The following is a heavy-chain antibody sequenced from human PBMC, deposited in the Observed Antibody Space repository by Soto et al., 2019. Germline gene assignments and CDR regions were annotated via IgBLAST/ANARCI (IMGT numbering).Heavy chain of an antibody. CDR1: GFSLSSNGVG. CDR3: AREMYYSTYFDS. D-gene: IGHD3-10*01. J-gene: IGHJ4*02. CDR2: IYWDDDH. Sequence: QITLRESGPALVRPTQTLTLTCTFSGFSLSSNGVGVGWIRQPPGKALEWLALIYWDDDHRYSQSLKTRLTITKDTSKNQVVLTMTKLDPVDTATYYCAREMYYSTYFDSWGQGTLVTVSS. V-gene: IGHV2-5*02.